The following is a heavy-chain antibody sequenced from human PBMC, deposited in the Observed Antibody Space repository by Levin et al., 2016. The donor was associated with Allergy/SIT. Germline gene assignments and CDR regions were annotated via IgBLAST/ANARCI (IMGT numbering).Heavy chain of an antibody. CDR2: IRSETYGGTT. V-gene: IGHV3-49*03. Sequence: GESLKISCTASGFTFGDYAMSWFRQAPGKGLEWVSFIRSETYGGTTEFAASVKGRFTISRDDSKNIAYLQLSSLHTEDTAVYYCTRVPPVAGTSDYWGQGTLVTVSS. CDR3: TRVPPVAGTSDY. CDR1: GFTFGDYA. J-gene: IGHJ4*02. D-gene: IGHD6-19*01.